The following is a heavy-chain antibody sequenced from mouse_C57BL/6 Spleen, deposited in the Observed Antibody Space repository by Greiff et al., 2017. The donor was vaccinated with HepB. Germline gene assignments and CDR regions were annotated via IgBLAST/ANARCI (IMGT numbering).Heavy chain of an antibody. J-gene: IGHJ3*01. CDR3: ARGAYYGNPFAY. D-gene: IGHD2-10*01. Sequence: QVQLKESGAELVKPGASVKISCKASGYAFSSYWMNWVKQRPGKGLEWIGQIYPGDGDTNYNGKFKGKATLTADKSSSTAYMQLSSLTSEDSAVYFCARGAYYGNPFAYWGQGTLVTVSA. CDR1: GYAFSSYW. V-gene: IGHV1-80*01. CDR2: IYPGDGDT.